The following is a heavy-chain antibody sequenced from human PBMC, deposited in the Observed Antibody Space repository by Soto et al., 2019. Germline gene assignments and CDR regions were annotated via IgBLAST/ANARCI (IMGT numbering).Heavy chain of an antibody. Sequence: QVQLVQSGAEVKKPGSSVKVSCKASGGTFSSYTISWVRQAPGQGLEWMGRIIPILGIANYAQKLQGRVTITADKSTSTAYMELSSLRSEDTAVYYCARVGIVGATSGTFDICGQGTMVTVSS. CDR1: GGTFSSYT. CDR3: ARVGIVGATSGTFDI. D-gene: IGHD1-26*01. V-gene: IGHV1-69*02. J-gene: IGHJ3*02. CDR2: IIPILGIA.